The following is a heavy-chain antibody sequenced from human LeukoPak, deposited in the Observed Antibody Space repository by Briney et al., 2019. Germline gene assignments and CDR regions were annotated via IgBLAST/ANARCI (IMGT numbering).Heavy chain of an antibody. V-gene: IGHV3-21*01. CDR3: ARKSNWNYFDY. Sequence: GGSLRLSCAAPGFTFSSYSMNWVRQAPGKGLEWVSSISTSSSYIYYADSVKGRFTISRDNAKNSLYLQMNSLRAEDTAVYYCARKSNWNYFDYWGQGTLVTVSS. D-gene: IGHD1-1*01. J-gene: IGHJ4*02. CDR2: ISTSSSYI. CDR1: GFTFSSYS.